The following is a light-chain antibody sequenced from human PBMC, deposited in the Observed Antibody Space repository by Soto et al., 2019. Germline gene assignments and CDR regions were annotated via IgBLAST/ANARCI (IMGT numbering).Light chain of an antibody. CDR3: SSYTTSNTRQLV. J-gene: IGLJ1*01. V-gene: IGLV2-14*03. CDR2: DVS. CDR1: SSDVGGYNY. Sequence: QSVLTQPASVSGSPGQSITISCTGTSSDVGGYNYVSWYQHHPGKAPKLMIYDVSNRPSGVSNRFSGSKSDNTASLTISGLQPEDEADYYCSSYTTSNTRQLVFGTGTVVTVL.